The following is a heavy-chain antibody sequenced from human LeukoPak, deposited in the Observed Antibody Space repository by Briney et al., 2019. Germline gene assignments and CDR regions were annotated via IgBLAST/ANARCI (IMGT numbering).Heavy chain of an antibody. CDR1: GYSFTSYW. CDR2: NYPDNSST. J-gene: IGHJ1*01. V-gene: IGHV5-51*01. CDR3: ARHGPGADSSSWRYFQH. Sequence: GASLKISCRGSGYSFTSYWFGWVLQMPGKGLVGLRINYPDNSSTRYNPSLQGQVTISADTSNNHASLQRSTLTASDTAMYYCARHGPGADSSSWRYFQHWGQGTRVTVSA. D-gene: IGHD6-13*01.